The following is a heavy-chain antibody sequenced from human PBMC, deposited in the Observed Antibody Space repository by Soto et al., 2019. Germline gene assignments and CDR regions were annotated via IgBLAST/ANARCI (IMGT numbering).Heavy chain of an antibody. CDR1: GYTFTSYG. CDR3: ARDWGQWLVLPSYYYYGMDV. Sequence: ASVKVSCKASGYTFTSYGISWVRQAPGQGLEWMGWISAYNGNTNYAQKLQGRVTMTTDTSTSTAYMELRSLRSDDTAVYYCARDWGQWLVLPSYYYYGMDVWGQGTTVTVSS. D-gene: IGHD6-19*01. V-gene: IGHV1-18*01. J-gene: IGHJ6*02. CDR2: ISAYNGNT.